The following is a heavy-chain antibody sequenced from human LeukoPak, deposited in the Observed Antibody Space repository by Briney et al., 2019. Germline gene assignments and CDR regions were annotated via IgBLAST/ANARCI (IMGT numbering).Heavy chain of an antibody. CDR2: ISYDGSNK. D-gene: IGHD3-3*01. CDR3: ARMRFLEWLSYYCYGMDV. Sequence: GGSLRLSCAASGFTFSSYAMHWVRQAPGKGLEWVAVISYDGSNKYYADSVKGRFTISRDNSKNTLYLQMNSLRAEDTAVYYCARMRFLEWLSYYCYGMDVWGQGTTVTVSS. J-gene: IGHJ6*02. V-gene: IGHV3-30-3*01. CDR1: GFTFSSYA.